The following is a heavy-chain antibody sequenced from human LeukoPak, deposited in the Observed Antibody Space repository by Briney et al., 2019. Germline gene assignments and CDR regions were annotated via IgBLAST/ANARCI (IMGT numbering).Heavy chain of an antibody. V-gene: IGHV1-46*01. J-gene: IGHJ4*02. Sequence: ASVTVSCKAFGYTFTSYYMHWVRQAPGQGLEWMGIINPSGGSTSYAQKFQGRVTMTRDMSTSTVYMELSSLRSEDTAVYYCARRGYSSGGRAKGFDYWGQGTLVTVSS. D-gene: IGHD6-19*01. CDR2: INPSGGST. CDR1: GYTFTSYY. CDR3: ARRGYSSGGRAKGFDY.